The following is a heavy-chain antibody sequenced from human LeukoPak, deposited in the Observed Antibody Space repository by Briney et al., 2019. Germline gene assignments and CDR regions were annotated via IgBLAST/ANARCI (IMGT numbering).Heavy chain of an antibody. J-gene: IGHJ2*01. CDR3: AGYREYWDRHFDL. D-gene: IGHD1-26*01. V-gene: IGHV4-59*01. CDR1: GGSISTYY. CDR2: MYYSGST. Sequence: SETLSLTCTVSGGSISTYYWSWIRQPPGKGLEWIGYMYYSGSTNHNPSLKSRVTISIDTSKNQFSLKLTSVTAADTAVYYCAGYREYWDRHFDLWGRGAPVTVSP.